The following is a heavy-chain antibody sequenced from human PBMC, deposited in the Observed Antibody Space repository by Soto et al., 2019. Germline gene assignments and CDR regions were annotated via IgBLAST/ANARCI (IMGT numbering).Heavy chain of an antibody. CDR2: IYYSGST. J-gene: IGHJ5*02. D-gene: IGHD2-15*01. V-gene: IGHV4-59*08. Sequence: SETLSLTCTVSGGSISSYYWSWMRQPPGKGLEWIGYIYYSGSTNYNPSLKSRVTISVDTTKNQFSLKLSSVTAADTAVYYCARQSRYCSGSNCKTWFDPWGQGTLVT. CDR1: GGSISSYY. CDR3: ARQSRYCSGSNCKTWFDP.